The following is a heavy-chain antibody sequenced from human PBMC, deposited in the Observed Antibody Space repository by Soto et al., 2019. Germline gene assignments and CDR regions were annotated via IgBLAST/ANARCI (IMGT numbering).Heavy chain of an antibody. D-gene: IGHD2-15*01. J-gene: IGHJ4*02. V-gene: IGHV1-58*01. CDR1: GFTLSSSA. CDR2: IDVGSGNA. CDR3: ARESRYCSGGSCYFIPGIDY. Sequence: SVKVSCKTSGFTLSSSAVHWVRQARGHRLQWIGWIDVGSGNANYAQMDQERVTISRDMSTSTAYMELTSLRPEDTAVYYCARESRYCSGGSCYFIPGIDYWGQGTLVTVYS.